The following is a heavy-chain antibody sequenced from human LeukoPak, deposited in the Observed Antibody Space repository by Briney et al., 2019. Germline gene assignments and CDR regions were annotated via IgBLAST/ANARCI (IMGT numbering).Heavy chain of an antibody. CDR3: AREGGPNGRYYYYYMDV. V-gene: IGHV1-2*02. D-gene: IGHD1-26*01. CDR2: INPNSGGT. J-gene: IGHJ6*03. CDR1: GYTFTGYY. Sequence: ASVKVSCKASGYTFTGYYMHWVRQAPGQGLEWMGWINPNSGGTNYAQKFQGRVTMTRDTSISTAYMELSRLRSDDTAVYYCAREGGPNGRYYYYYMDVWGKGTTVTVSS.